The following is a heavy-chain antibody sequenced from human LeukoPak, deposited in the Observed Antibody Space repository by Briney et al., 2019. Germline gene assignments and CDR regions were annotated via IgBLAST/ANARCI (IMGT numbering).Heavy chain of an antibody. D-gene: IGHD4-17*01. CDR3: ARAYKSGDYAY. CDR2: IKANSGAT. V-gene: IGHV1-2*02. J-gene: IGHJ4*02. Sequence: ASVKVSCKASGYTLTDHHILWLRQVPGQGLEWVGWIKANSGATKYAQDFQGRVTMTRDTSISTAYMELSRLRSDDTAVYYCARAYKSGDYAYWGQGTLVTVSS. CDR1: GYTLTDHH.